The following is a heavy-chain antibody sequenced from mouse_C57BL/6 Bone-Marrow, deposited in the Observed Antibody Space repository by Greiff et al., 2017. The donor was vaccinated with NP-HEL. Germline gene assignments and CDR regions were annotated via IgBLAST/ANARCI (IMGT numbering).Heavy chain of an antibody. CDR3: ARSGAAWFAY. CDR1: GYSFTGYF. V-gene: IGHV1-20*01. Sequence: VQLKESGPELVKPGDSVKISCKASGYSFTGYFMNWVMQSHGKSLEWIGRINPYNGDTFYNQKFKGKATLTVDKSSSTAHMELRSLTSEDSAVYYCARSGAAWFAYWGQGTLVTVSA. CDR2: INPYNGDT. D-gene: IGHD3-3*01. J-gene: IGHJ3*01.